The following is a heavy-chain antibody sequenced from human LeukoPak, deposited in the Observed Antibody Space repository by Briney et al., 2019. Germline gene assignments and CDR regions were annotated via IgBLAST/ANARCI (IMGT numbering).Heavy chain of an antibody. CDR2: ISYDGSNE. CDR3: ARDHFSSGYAPADY. Sequence: PGGSLRLSCAASGFTFSSYAMHWVRQAPGKGLEWVAVISYDGSNEYYADSVKGRFTISRDNSKNTLFLQMNSLRAEDTAVYYCARDHFSSGYAPADYWGQGTLVTVSS. V-gene: IGHV3-30-3*01. CDR1: GFTFSSYA. D-gene: IGHD3-22*01. J-gene: IGHJ4*02.